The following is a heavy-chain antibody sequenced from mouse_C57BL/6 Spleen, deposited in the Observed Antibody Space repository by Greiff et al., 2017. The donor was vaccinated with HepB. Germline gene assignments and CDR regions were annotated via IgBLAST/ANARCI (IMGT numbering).Heavy chain of an antibody. CDR3: ARYGSSNYFDY. Sequence: QVQLQQPGAELVMPGASVKLSCKASGYTFTSYWMHWVKQRPGQGLEWIGEIDPSDSYTNYNQKFKGKSTLTVDKSSSTAYMQLSSLTSEDSAVYYCARYGSSNYFDYWGQGTTLTVSS. J-gene: IGHJ2*01. CDR1: GYTFTSYW. CDR2: IDPSDSYT. V-gene: IGHV1-69*01. D-gene: IGHD1-1*01.